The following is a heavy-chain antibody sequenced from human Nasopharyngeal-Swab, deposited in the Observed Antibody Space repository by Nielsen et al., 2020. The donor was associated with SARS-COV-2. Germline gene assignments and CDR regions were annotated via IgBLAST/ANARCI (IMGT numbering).Heavy chain of an antibody. Sequence: RQAPGKGLEWMGSFYHSGSTYYNPSLKSRVTISVDTSKNKFSLKMSSVTAADTAVYYCARPGVWFGELKNDAFDIWGQGTMVTVSS. D-gene: IGHD3-10*01. CDR3: ARPGVWFGELKNDAFDI. CDR2: FYHSGST. V-gene: IGHV4-38-2*01. J-gene: IGHJ3*02.